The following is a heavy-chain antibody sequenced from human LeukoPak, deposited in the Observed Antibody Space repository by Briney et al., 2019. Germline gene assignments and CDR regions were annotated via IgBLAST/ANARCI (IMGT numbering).Heavy chain of an antibody. Sequence: SETLPLTCAVSDYSISSGYYWGWIRQPPGKGLEWIGSIYHSGSTFYNPSLKSRVTISVDTSNNQFSLKLSSVTAADTAVYYCARLSSSSYFFDYWGQGTLVTVSS. CDR1: DYSISSGYY. CDR3: ARLSSSSYFFDY. V-gene: IGHV4-38-2*01. D-gene: IGHD6-6*01. CDR2: IYHSGST. J-gene: IGHJ4*02.